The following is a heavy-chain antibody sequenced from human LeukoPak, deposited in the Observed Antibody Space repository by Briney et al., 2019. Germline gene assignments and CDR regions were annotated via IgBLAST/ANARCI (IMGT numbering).Heavy chain of an antibody. CDR1: RFAFSSYV. J-gene: IGHJ4*02. CDR3: ARGSGSRIDF. CDR2: IDSSSGTI. V-gene: IGHV3-48*02. Sequence: QPGGSLRLSCADSRFAFSSYVMNWVRQAPGKGLQWVSYIDSSSGTIYYADSVKGRFTISRDNAESSLYLQMNSLRHEDTAVYYCARGSGSRIDFWGQGTLVTVSS. D-gene: IGHD1-26*01.